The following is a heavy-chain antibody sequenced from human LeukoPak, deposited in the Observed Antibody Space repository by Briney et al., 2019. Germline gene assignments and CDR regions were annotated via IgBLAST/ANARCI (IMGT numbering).Heavy chain of an antibody. V-gene: IGHV4-39*01. CDR3: ARRKWREFDY. Sequence: PSETLSLTCTVSGGSISSSSYYWGWIRQPPGKGLEWIGSIYYSGSTYYNPSLKSRVTISVDTSKNQFSLKLSSVTAADTAVYYCARRKWREFDYWGQGTLVTVSS. CDR2: IYYSGST. CDR1: GGSISSSSYY. J-gene: IGHJ4*02. D-gene: IGHD5-12*01.